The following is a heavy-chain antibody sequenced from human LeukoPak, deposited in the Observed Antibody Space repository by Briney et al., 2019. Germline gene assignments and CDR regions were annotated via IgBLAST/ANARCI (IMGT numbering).Heavy chain of an antibody. CDR1: GFTFSSEA. J-gene: IGHJ1*01. V-gene: IGHV3-23*01. CDR2: ISPAGGTT. D-gene: IGHD3-10*01. CDR3: AKDNRGPGSGSYSEYFQH. Sequence: GGSLRLSCAVSGFTFSSEAMGWVRQLPGGGLEWVSTISPAGGTTYYAESMKGRFTIFRDNSKSTLYLQMNSLRVEDTAVYYCAKDNRGPGSGSYSEYFQHWGQGTLVTVSS.